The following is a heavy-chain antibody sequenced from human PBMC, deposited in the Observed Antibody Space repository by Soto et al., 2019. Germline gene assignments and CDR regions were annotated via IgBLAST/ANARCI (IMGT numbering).Heavy chain of an antibody. Sequence: GGSLRLSCAASGFTVSSNYMSWVRQAPGKGLEWVSVIYSGGSTYYADSVKGRFTISRHNPKNTLYLQMNSLRAEDTAVYYCARPRSGFCGMDVWGQGTTVTVSS. CDR3: ARPRSGFCGMDV. CDR2: IYSGGST. V-gene: IGHV3-53*04. J-gene: IGHJ6*02. D-gene: IGHD3-3*01. CDR1: GFTVSSNY.